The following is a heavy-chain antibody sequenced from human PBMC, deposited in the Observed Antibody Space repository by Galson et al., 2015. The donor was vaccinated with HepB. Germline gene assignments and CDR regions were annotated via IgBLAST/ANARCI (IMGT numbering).Heavy chain of an antibody. CDR3: ARGGNRVPFDC. J-gene: IGHJ4*02. CDR1: GFTFSSYA. D-gene: IGHD3-16*01. V-gene: IGHV3-23*01. Sequence: SLRLSCAASGFTFSSYALSWVRQAPGKGLEWVSSNSNGGDHTYYADSVKGRLTISRDNSKNSLYLQMYSLRVDDTAVYYCARGGNRVPFDCWGQGTLVTVSS. CDR2: NSNGGDHT.